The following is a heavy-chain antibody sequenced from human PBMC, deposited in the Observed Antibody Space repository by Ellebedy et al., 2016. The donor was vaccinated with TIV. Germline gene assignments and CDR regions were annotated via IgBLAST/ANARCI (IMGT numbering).Heavy chain of an antibody. CDR3: ARDSGFGVDTPY. D-gene: IGHD3-3*01. J-gene: IGHJ4*02. V-gene: IGHV3-53*01. Sequence: GGSLRLSXAASGFIVNATYMSWVRQAPGKGLEWVSIIYPDDRTFYAGFARGRFSISRDKSKNTLYLQMNSLRADDTAVYYCARDSGFGVDTPYWGQGTPVTVSS. CDR2: IYPDDRT. CDR1: GFIVNATY.